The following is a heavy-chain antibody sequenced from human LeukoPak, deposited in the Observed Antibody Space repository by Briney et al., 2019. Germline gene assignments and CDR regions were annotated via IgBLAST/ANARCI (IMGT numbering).Heavy chain of an antibody. D-gene: IGHD3-16*01. CDR1: GFTFSSYA. CDR2: ISYDGSNK. Sequence: GGSLRLSCAASGFTFSSYAMYWVRQAPGKGLEWVAVISYDGSNKYYADSVTGRFTISRDNSKNTLYLQMNSLRAEDTAVHYCARAAPFGEIDYWGQGTLVTVSS. CDR3: ARAAPFGEIDY. J-gene: IGHJ4*02. V-gene: IGHV3-30*04.